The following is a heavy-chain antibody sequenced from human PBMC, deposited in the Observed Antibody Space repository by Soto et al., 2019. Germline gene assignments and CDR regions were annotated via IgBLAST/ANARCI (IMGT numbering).Heavy chain of an antibody. J-gene: IGHJ4*02. CDR3: ATQPGGGGY. CDR2: IYSGGYT. CDR1: GFTVSNNY. D-gene: IGHD3-10*01. Sequence: EVQLVESGGGLIQPGGSLRLSCAVSGFTVSNNYMSWVRQAPGKGLEGVSVIYSGGYTAYGDSVKGRFTISRDNSKNTLYPKRKRRGADAPAVFYCATQPGGGGYWGQGTLVTVSS. V-gene: IGHV3-53*01.